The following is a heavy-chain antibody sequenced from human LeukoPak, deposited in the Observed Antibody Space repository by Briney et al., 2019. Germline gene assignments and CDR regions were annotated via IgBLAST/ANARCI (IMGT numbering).Heavy chain of an antibody. CDR2: INWDGGST. J-gene: IGHJ4*02. D-gene: IGHD3-10*01. CDR1: GFTFDDYG. V-gene: IGHV3-20*04. Sequence: GGSLRLSCAASGFTFDDYGMSWVRQAPGKGPEWVSGINWDGGSTGYADSVKGRFTISRDNAKNSLYLQMNSLRAEDTALYYCARARRGSSYFFDYWGQGALVTVSS. CDR3: ARARRGSSYFFDY.